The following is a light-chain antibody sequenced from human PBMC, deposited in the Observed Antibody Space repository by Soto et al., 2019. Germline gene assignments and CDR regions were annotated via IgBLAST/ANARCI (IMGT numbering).Light chain of an antibody. CDR1: TEDVTSGHY. V-gene: IGLV7-46*01. CDR2: DTT. CDR3: LLSHSGGYV. J-gene: IGLJ1*01. Sequence: QAVVTQEPSLTVSPGGTVTLTCGSTTEDVTSGHYAYWYQQKPGQAPRTLIYDTTNRHSWAPARFSGSLLGGKAALTLSGAQPEDEAEYYCLLSHSGGYVFGTGTKVTVL.